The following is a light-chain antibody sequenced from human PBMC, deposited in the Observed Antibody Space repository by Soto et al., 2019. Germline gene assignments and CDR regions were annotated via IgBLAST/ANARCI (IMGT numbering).Light chain of an antibody. J-gene: IGKJ4*01. CDR2: DAS. CDR3: QQRSNWPLT. V-gene: IGKV3-11*01. CDR1: QSVNTY. Sequence: EIVLKQSPATLSLSPGERATLSCRASQSVNTYLAWYQQKPGQAPRLLIYDASNRATGLPARFSGSGSGTDFTLTISSLEPEDFAIYYCQQRSNWPLTFGGGTKVEIK.